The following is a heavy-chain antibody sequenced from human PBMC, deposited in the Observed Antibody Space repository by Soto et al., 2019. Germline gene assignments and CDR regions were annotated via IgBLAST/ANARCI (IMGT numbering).Heavy chain of an antibody. CDR2: ISYDGSNK. D-gene: IGHD1-26*01. J-gene: IGHJ4*02. CDR1: GFTFSSYG. Sequence: QVQLVESGGGVVQPGRSLRLSCAASGFTFSSYGMHWVRRAPGKGLEWVAVISYDGSNKYYADSVKGRFTISRDNSKNTLYLQMNSLRAEDTAVYYCAVSGSYNGYYFDYWGQGTLVTVSS. V-gene: IGHV3-30*03. CDR3: AVSGSYNGYYFDY.